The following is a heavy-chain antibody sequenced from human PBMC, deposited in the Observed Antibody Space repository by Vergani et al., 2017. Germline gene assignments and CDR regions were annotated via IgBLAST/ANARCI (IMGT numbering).Heavy chain of an antibody. V-gene: IGHV4-59*01. CDR1: GGSMSGYY. CDR3: GRVADFYGLGSRLLDH. CDR2: MYHSGST. J-gene: IGHJ4*02. Sequence: QVRLQESGPGLVKPSETLSLTCSVPGGSMSGYYWSWIRQPPGKELEWIGYMYHSGSTNYNPSLETRVTISGDTSKNQFSLKLNSVTAADTAVYYCGRVADFYGLGSRLLDHWGQGILVTVSS. D-gene: IGHD3-10*01.